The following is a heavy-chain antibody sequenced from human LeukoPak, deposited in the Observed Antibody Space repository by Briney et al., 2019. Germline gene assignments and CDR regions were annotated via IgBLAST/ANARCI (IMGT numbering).Heavy chain of an antibody. CDR1: GGSISSSRDY. J-gene: IGHJ6*03. CDR2: IYYSGST. Sequence: PSETLSLTCTVSGGSISSSRDYWAWLRQPPGKGLEWIANIYYSGSTYYNPSLKSRVTISVDRSKSQFSLKLSSVTAADTAVYYCARGYCSGGSCYSSYYYSYMDVWGKGTTVTVSS. CDR3: ARGYCSGGSCYSSYYYSYMDV. V-gene: IGHV4-39*07. D-gene: IGHD2-15*01.